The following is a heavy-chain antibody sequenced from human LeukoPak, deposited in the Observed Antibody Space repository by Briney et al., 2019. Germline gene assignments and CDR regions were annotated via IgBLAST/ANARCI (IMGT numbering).Heavy chain of an antibody. Sequence: SETLSLTCTVSGGSISSYYWSWIRQPPGKGLEWIVYIYTSGSTNYNTSLKSRVTISVDTSKNQFSLKLSSVTAADTAVYYCARHTHCSSTSCSARRWFDPWGQGTLVTVSS. V-gene: IGHV4-4*09. D-gene: IGHD2-2*01. J-gene: IGHJ5*02. CDR3: ARHTHCSSTSCSARRWFDP. CDR2: IYTSGST. CDR1: GGSISSYY.